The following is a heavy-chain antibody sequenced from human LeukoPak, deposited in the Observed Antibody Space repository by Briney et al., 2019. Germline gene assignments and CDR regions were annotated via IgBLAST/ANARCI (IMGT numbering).Heavy chain of an antibody. CDR2: INYSGST. CDR3: AGYSTYSSSWDQTARWFDP. CDR1: GGSFSGFD. D-gene: IGHD6-13*01. Sequence: SETLSLTCVVDGGSFSGFDWNWIRQPPGKGLEWIGEINYSGSTNYNPSLKSRVTISVDTSKNQFSPKLSSVTAADTAVYYCAGYSTYSSSWDQTARWFDPWGQGTLVTVSS. J-gene: IGHJ5*02. V-gene: IGHV4-34*01.